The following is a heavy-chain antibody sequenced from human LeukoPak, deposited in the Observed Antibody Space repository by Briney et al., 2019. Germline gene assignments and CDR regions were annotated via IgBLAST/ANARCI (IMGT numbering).Heavy chain of an antibody. J-gene: IGHJ4*02. CDR2: INPNSGGT. V-gene: IGHV1-2*02. D-gene: IGHD3-22*01. CDR1: GYTFTGYY. Sequence: ASVKVSCKASGYTFTGYYMHWVRQAPGQGLEWMGWINPNSGGTNYAQKFQGRVTMTRDTSISTAYMELSRLRSDDTAVYYCARDYYYDSSGYYSVDYWGQGTLVTVFS. CDR3: ARDYYYDSSGYYSVDY.